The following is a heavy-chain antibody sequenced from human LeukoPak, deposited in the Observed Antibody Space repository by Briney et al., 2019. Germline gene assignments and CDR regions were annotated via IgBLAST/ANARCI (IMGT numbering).Heavy chain of an antibody. V-gene: IGHV4-59*01. CDR1: GDSISSYY. D-gene: IGHD1-26*01. CDR3: ARPGWVGATGAFHI. Sequence: SETLSLTCTVSGDSISSYYWSWIRQPPGTGLEWIGYIHYSGNTNYNPSLRSRVSISVGTFNNQFSLKLSSVTAADTAVYYCARPGWVGATGAFHIWGQGTLVTVSS. CDR2: IHYSGNT. J-gene: IGHJ3*02.